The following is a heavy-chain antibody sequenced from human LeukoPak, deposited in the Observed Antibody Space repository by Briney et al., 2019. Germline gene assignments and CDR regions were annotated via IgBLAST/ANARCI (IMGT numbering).Heavy chain of an antibody. D-gene: IGHD3-22*01. CDR2: ISAYNGNT. Sequence: ASVEVSCKASGYTFTSYGISWVRQAPGQGLEWMGWISAYNGNTNYAQKLQGRVTMTTDTSTSTAYMELRSLRSDDTAVYYCARENRYYYDSSGYLDYWGQGTLVTVSS. V-gene: IGHV1-18*01. J-gene: IGHJ4*02. CDR3: ARENRYYYDSSGYLDY. CDR1: GYTFTSYG.